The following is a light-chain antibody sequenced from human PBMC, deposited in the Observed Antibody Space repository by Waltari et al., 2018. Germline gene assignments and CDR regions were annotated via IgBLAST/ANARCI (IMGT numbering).Light chain of an antibody. V-gene: IGLV2-23*02. J-gene: IGLJ1*01. CDR1: STNVGGYTL. Sequence: QSALTQPASVSGSPGQAITISCTGTSTNVGGYTLVSGYRQYPGKAPELMIFGVAERPSGISNRLSGSKSGNTATLTISGLQAEDEADYYCLSYSGRSDYVFGTGTRV. CDR3: LSYSGRSDYV. CDR2: GVA.